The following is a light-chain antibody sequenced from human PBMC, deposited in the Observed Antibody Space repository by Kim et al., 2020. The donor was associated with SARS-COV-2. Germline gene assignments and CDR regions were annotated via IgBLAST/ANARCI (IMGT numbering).Light chain of an antibody. Sequence: QSALTQPASVSASPGQSITISCSGTSSDGGGYNYVSWFQQHPGKAPKLMIYGVSKRPSGVSSRFSGSKSGNTASLTISGLQAEDEADYYCISYTTIGTLVFGGGTQLTVL. V-gene: IGLV2-14*01. CDR3: ISYTTIGTLV. CDR1: SSDGGGYNY. CDR2: GVS. J-gene: IGLJ2*01.